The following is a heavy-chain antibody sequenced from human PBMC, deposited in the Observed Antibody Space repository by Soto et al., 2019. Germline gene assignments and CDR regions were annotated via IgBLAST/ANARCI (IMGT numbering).Heavy chain of an antibody. J-gene: IGHJ4*02. CDR3: ARAIGPTLFDY. CDR2: IGTAGDT. V-gene: IGHV3-13*04. D-gene: IGHD3-22*01. Sequence: GGSLRLSCSASGFTFSSYDMHWVRQGPGKGLEWVSAIGTAGDTNYAGSVKGRFTISRENAKNSLYLQMNSLRAGDTAIYFCARAIGPTLFDYWGQGTLVTVSS. CDR1: GFTFSSYD.